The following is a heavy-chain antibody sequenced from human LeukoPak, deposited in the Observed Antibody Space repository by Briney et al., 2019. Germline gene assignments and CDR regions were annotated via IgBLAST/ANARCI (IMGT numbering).Heavy chain of an antibody. V-gene: IGHV3-23*01. Sequence: PGGSLRLSCVASGFTFSSYAMSWVRQAPGKGLEWVSAMSGSGSTTYYADSVKGRFTISRDNAKNSLYLQMNSLRAEDTAVYYCAELGITMIGGVWGKGTTVTISS. J-gene: IGHJ6*04. D-gene: IGHD3-10*02. CDR3: AELGITMIGGV. CDR1: GFTFSSYA. CDR2: MSGSGSTT.